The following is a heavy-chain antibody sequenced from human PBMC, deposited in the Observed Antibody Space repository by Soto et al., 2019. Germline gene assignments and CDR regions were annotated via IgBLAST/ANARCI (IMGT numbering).Heavy chain of an antibody. CDR1: GFTFSSYG. D-gene: IGHD1-26*01. CDR2: IAYDGSFA. Sequence: QVQLVESGGGVVQPGRSLRVSCEASGFTFSSYGIHWVRQAPGKGLEWVGVIAYDGSFANYVDSVKGRFTISRDNSKNTLYLHMNSLRPEDTAVYFCVKDEVDGGTYGLTYYFDYWGQGTLVTVSS. J-gene: IGHJ4*02. CDR3: VKDEVDGGTYGLTYYFDY. V-gene: IGHV3-30*18.